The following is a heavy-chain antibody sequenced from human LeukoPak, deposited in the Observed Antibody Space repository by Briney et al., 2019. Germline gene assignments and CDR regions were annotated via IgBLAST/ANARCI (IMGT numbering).Heavy chain of an antibody. CDR2: ISNSDDST. CDR1: GFAFSSYA. CDR3: AKATGYLL. Sequence: GGSLRLSCAASGFAFSSYAMSWVRQGPGKGLEWVSTISNSDDSTYYADSVKGRFTISRDNSENTLYLQMNSLRAEDTAVYYCAKATGYLLWGQGTLVTVPS. V-gene: IGHV3-23*01. J-gene: IGHJ4*02. D-gene: IGHD1-14*01.